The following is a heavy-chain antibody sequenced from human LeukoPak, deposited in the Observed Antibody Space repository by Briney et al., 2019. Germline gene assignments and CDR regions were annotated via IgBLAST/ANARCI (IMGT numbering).Heavy chain of an antibody. J-gene: IGHJ6*03. D-gene: IGHD2-15*01. Sequence: GGSLRLSCAASGFTFSNYEMHWVRQPTGKGLEWVSRIGTAGDTYYAGPVKGRFTISKENARNSVYLQMNSLRAEDTAIYYCAKNGDRGAYCTGGTCYPYFYYYMDVWGKGTTVTI. V-gene: IGHV3-13*04. CDR3: AKNGDRGAYCTGGTCYPYFYYYMDV. CDR1: GFTFSNYE. CDR2: IGTAGDT.